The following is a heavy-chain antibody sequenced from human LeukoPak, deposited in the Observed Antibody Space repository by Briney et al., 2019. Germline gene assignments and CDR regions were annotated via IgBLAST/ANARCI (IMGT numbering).Heavy chain of an antibody. J-gene: IGHJ4*02. V-gene: IGHV1-46*01. CDR2: SNPSGVGT. CDR3: AREEYGGYFDY. CDR1: GYIITTYY. Sequence: GASVQVSCKASGYIITTYYIHWVRQAPGQGLEWMGVSNPSGVGTNYAQKFQGRVTMTRDTSTSTVYMELSSLRSEDTAVYYCAREEYGGYFDYWGQGTLVTVSS. D-gene: IGHD2-21*01.